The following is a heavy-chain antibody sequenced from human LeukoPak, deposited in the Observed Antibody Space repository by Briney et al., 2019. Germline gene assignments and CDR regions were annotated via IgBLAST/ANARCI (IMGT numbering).Heavy chain of an antibody. V-gene: IGHV1-8*02. Sequence: ASVKVSCKASGYTFTGYYMHWVRQAPGQGLEWMGWMNPNSGNTGYAQKFQGRVTMTRNTSISTAYMELSSLRSEDTAVYYCASQMMYYDSSGHQEDYWGQGTLVTVSS. J-gene: IGHJ4*02. CDR1: GYTFTGYY. D-gene: IGHD3-22*01. CDR2: MNPNSGNT. CDR3: ASQMMYYDSSGHQEDY.